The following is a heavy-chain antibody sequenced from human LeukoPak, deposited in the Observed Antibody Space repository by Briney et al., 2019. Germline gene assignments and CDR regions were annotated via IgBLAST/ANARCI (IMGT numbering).Heavy chain of an antibody. J-gene: IGHJ5*02. V-gene: IGHV4-59*08. CDR2: IYYSGST. Sequence: SETLSLTCTVSGGSISSYYRSWIRQPPGKGLEWIGYIYYSGSTNYNPSLKSRVTISVDTSKNQFPLKLSSVTAADTDVYYCARRRGQSLDPWGQGTLVTVSS. CDR1: GGSISSYY. CDR3: ARRRGQSLDP.